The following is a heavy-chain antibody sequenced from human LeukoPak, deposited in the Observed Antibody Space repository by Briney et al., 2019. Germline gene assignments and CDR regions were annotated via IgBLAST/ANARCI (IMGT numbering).Heavy chain of an antibody. CDR1: GFTFSSYS. CDR3: ARDLTYGNWFDP. J-gene: IGHJ5*01. V-gene: IGHV3-21*01. D-gene: IGHD2-21*01. CDR2: ISSSSSYI. Sequence: GSLRLSCAASGFTFSSYSMNWVRQAPGKGLEWVSSISSSSSYIYYAGSVKGRFTISRDNAKNSLYLQMNSLRAEDTAVYYCARDLTYGNWFDPWGQGTLVTVSS.